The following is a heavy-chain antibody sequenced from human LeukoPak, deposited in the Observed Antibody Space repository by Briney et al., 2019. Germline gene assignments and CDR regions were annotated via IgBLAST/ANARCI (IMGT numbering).Heavy chain of an antibody. J-gene: IGHJ4*02. V-gene: IGHV3-23*01. CDR1: GFIFRNYA. CDR3: AKWGDYDILTGYYVSDF. CDR2: ITGSGDTT. Sequence: GASLRLSCAASGFIFRNYAMSWVRQAPGKGLEXVSAITGSGDTTYYADSVKGRFTISRDNSKNTLYVEMNTLRAEDTAVYYCAKWGDYDILTGYYVSDFWGQGTLVTVSS. D-gene: IGHD3-9*01.